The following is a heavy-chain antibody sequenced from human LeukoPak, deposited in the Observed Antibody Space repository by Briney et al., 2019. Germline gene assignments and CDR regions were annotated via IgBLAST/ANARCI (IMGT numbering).Heavy chain of an antibody. V-gene: IGHV3-30*04. CDR1: GFTFSSYA. CDR3: ARGGRDYGDYYFDY. CDR2: ISYDGSNK. J-gene: IGHJ4*02. D-gene: IGHD4-17*01. Sequence: PGGSLRLSCAASGFTFSSYAMHWVRQAPGKGLEWVAVISYDGSNKYYADSVKGRFTISRDNSKNTLYLQMNSLRAEDTAVYYCARGGRDYGDYYFDYWGQGTLVTVSS.